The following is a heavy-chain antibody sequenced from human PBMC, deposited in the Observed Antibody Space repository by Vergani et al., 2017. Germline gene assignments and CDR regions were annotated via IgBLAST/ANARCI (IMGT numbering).Heavy chain of an antibody. CDR1: GFTFSSYA. D-gene: IGHD2-8*01. CDR2: IYSGGSST. V-gene: IGHV3-23*03. J-gene: IGHJ4*02. CDR3: AKSEGMVYASTFDY. Sequence: EVQLLESGGGLVQPGGSLRLSCAASGFTFSSYAMSWVRQAPGKGLEWVSVIYSGGSSTYYADSVKGRFTISRDNSKNTLYLQMNSLRAEDTAVYYCAKSEGMVYASTFDYWGQGTLVTVSS.